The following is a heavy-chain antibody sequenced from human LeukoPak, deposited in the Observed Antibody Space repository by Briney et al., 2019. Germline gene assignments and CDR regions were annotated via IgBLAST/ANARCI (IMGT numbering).Heavy chain of an antibody. Sequence: GGSLRLSCAASGFTFNIYSMNWVRQAPGKGLEWVSSISGTSNYIYYADSVKGRFTISRDNAKNSLYLHMNSLRAEDTAVYYCAKGETMVRVLFDYWGQGTLVTVSS. CDR3: AKGETMVRVLFDY. CDR1: GFTFNIYS. V-gene: IGHV3-21*01. J-gene: IGHJ4*02. D-gene: IGHD3-10*01. CDR2: ISGTSNYI.